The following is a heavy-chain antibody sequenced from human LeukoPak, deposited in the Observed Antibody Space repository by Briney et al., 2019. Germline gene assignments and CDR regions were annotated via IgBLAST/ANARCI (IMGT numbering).Heavy chain of an antibody. Sequence: SGTLSLTCAVSGGSISSSYYWSWIRQPPGKGLEWIGYIYYSGSTNYNPSLKSRVTISVDTSKNQFSLKLSSVTAADTAVYYCARVPPPSYYGMDVWGQGTTVTVSS. CDR1: GGSISSSYY. J-gene: IGHJ6*02. V-gene: IGHV4-61*01. CDR2: IYYSGST. CDR3: ARVPPPSYYGMDV.